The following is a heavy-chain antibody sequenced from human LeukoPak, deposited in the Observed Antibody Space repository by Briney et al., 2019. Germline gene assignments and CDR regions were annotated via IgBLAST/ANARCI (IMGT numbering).Heavy chain of an antibody. V-gene: IGHV3-7*03. Sequence: GGSLRLSCAASGFTFSNHWMSWVRQPPGKGLEWVANIRHDGSDTKYVDSVKGRFTISRDNAKNSLYLQMNTLRAEDAAVYYCVREMATITYAFDIWGQGTMVTVSS. D-gene: IGHD5-24*01. CDR1: GFTFSNHW. CDR3: VREMATITYAFDI. J-gene: IGHJ3*02. CDR2: IRHDGSDT.